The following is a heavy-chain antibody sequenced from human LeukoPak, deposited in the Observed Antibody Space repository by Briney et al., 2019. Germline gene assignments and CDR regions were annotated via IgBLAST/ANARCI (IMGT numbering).Heavy chain of an antibody. CDR2: IYYSGST. CDR1: GGAISSGDYY. D-gene: IGHD4-23*01. CDR3: ARTTAVTLDAFDI. Sequence: SETLSLTCTVSGGAISSGDYYWSWISQPPGKGLEWIGYIYYSGSTYYNPSLKSRVTISVDTSKNQFSLKLSSVTAADTAVYYCARTTAVTLDAFDIWGQGTMVTVSS. V-gene: IGHV4-30-4*08. J-gene: IGHJ3*02.